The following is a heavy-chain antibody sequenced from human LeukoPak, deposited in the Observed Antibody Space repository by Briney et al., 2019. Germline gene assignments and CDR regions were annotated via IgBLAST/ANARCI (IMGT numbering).Heavy chain of an antibody. J-gene: IGHJ4*02. CDR1: GFTFSSYA. V-gene: IGHV3-23*01. D-gene: IGHD4/OR15-4a*01. Sequence: PGGSLRLSCAASGFTFSSYAMSWVRQAPGKGLEWVSAISGSGGSTYYADSVKGRFTVSRDNSKNTLYLQMNSLRTEDTAVYYCAKDGGVLYGVDYWGQGTLVTVSS. CDR2: ISGSGGST. CDR3: AKDGGVLYGVDY.